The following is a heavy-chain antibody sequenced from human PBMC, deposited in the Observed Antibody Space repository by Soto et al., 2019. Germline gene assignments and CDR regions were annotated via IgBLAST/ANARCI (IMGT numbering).Heavy chain of an antibody. V-gene: IGHV5-51*01. J-gene: IGHJ6*02. Sequence: PGESLKISCKGSGYSFTSYWIGWVRQMPGKGLEWMGIIYPGDSDTRYSPSFQGQVTISADKSISTAYLQWSSLKASDTAMYYWARHVQQWLVQETGSMDVWGQGTTVTVSS. D-gene: IGHD6-19*01. CDR1: GYSFTSYW. CDR2: IYPGDSDT. CDR3: ARHVQQWLVQETGSMDV.